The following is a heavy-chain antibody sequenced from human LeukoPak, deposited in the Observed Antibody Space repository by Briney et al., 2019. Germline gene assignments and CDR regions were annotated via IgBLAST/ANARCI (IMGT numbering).Heavy chain of an antibody. CDR2: ISSSSSYI. J-gene: IGHJ3*02. CDR3: ARDRGVGATPDAFDI. D-gene: IGHD1-26*01. CDR1: GFTFRSYS. Sequence: GGSLRLSCAASGFTFRSYSMNWVRQAPGKGPEWVSSISSSSSYIYYADSVKGRFTISRDNAKNSLYLQMNSLRAEDTAVYYCARDRGVGATPDAFDIWGQGTMVTVSS. V-gene: IGHV3-21*03.